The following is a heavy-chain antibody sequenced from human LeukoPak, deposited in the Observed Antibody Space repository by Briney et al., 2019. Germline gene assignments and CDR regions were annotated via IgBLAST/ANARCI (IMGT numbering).Heavy chain of an antibody. CDR1: GGSFSSYY. Sequence: PSETLSLTCTVSGGSFSSYYWSWIRQPPGKGLEWIGYIYYSGSTNYNPSLKSRVTISVDTSKNQFSLKLSSVTAADTAVYYCAGINMIYCTNAICPPRWFDPWGQGTLVTVSS. CDR3: AGINMIYCTNAICPPRWFDP. V-gene: IGHV4-59*12. D-gene: IGHD2-8*01. CDR2: IYYSGST. J-gene: IGHJ5*02.